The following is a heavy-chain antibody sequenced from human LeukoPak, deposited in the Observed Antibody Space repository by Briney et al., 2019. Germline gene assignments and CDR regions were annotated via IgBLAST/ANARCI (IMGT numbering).Heavy chain of an antibody. Sequence: GGSLRLSCAASGFTFSSYEMNWVRQAPGKGLEWVSYISSSGSTIYYADSVKGRFTISRDNAKNSLYLQMNSLRAEDTAVYYCARTLVGGPAGWLVRWNRYYYYYYMDVWGKGTTVTISS. CDR1: GFTFSSYE. J-gene: IGHJ6*03. CDR3: ARTLVGGPAGWLVRWNRYYYYYYMDV. CDR2: ISSSGSTI. D-gene: IGHD6-19*01. V-gene: IGHV3-48*03.